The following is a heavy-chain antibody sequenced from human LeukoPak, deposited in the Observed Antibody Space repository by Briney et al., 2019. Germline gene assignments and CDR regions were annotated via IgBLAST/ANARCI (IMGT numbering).Heavy chain of an antibody. CDR3: AKLSGHEYY. J-gene: IGHJ4*02. CDR1: GFTFSSYG. Sequence: PGGSLRLSCAASGFTFSSYGMHWVRQAPGKGLEWVAVISYDGSNKYYADSVKGRFTISRDNSKNTLYLQMNSLRAEDTAVYYCAKLSGHEYYWGQGTLVTVSS. CDR2: ISYDGSNK. V-gene: IGHV3-30*18.